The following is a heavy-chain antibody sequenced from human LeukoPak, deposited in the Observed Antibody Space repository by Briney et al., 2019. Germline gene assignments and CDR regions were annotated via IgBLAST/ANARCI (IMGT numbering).Heavy chain of an antibody. CDR1: GYTFTGYY. CDR3: ARERVGATDGVDY. D-gene: IGHD1-26*01. Sequence: ASVKVSCKASGYTFTGYYMHWVRRAPGQGLEWMGRINPNSGGTNYAQKFQGRVTMTRDTSISTAYMELSRLRSDDTAVYYCARERVGATDGVDYWGQGTLVTVSS. V-gene: IGHV1-2*06. CDR2: INPNSGGT. J-gene: IGHJ4*02.